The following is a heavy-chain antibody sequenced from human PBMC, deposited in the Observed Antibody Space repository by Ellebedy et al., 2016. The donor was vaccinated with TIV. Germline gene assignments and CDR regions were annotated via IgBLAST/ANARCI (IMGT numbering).Heavy chain of an antibody. CDR1: GYTFSNYF. D-gene: IGHD6-6*01. CDR3: ASSTWSNSSSSPALYYYYYGMDV. CDR2: INPSTGST. J-gene: IGHJ6*02. Sequence: AASVKVSCKASGYTFSNYFVHWVRQAPGQGLEWMGIINPSTGSTTYAQKLQGRLTMTRDTSTSTVYMELSSLRSEDTAVYYCASSTWSNSSSSPALYYYYYGMDVWGQGTTVTVSS. V-gene: IGHV1-46*04.